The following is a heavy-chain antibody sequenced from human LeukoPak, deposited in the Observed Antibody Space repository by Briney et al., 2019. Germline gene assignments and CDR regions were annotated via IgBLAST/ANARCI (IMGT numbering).Heavy chain of an antibody. Sequence: ASVTVSCKASGYTFTSYDINWVRQAPGQGLEWMGWISVYNGNTNYAQKLQGRVTMTTDTSTSTAYMELRSLRSDDTAVYYCARDQLSRGVWFDPWGQGTLVAVSS. CDR3: ARDQLSRGVWFDP. J-gene: IGHJ5*02. CDR1: GYTFTSYD. V-gene: IGHV1-18*01. CDR2: ISVYNGNT. D-gene: IGHD1-1*01.